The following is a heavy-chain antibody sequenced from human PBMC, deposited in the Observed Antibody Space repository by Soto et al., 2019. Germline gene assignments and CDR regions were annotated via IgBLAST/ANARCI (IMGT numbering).Heavy chain of an antibody. J-gene: IGHJ6*02. V-gene: IGHV3-7*03. Sequence: LRLSCEASGFTFSTYWMSWVRQAPGKGLEWVANIRQDGSQKYLVDSVKGRFTISRDNAKNSLYLQMNSLRAEDTAVYYCARDSVVVPARWYYYYGMDVWGQGTTVTVSS. CDR2: IRQDGSQK. CDR3: ARDSVVVPARWYYYYGMDV. CDR1: GFTFSTYW. D-gene: IGHD2-2*01.